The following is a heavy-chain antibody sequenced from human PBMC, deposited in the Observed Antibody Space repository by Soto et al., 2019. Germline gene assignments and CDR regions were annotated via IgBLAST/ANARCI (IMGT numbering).Heavy chain of an antibody. J-gene: IGHJ4*02. CDR3: ARGRYSGYDPLHYFDY. V-gene: IGHV1-69*01. Sequence: QVQLVQSGAEVKKPGSSVKVSCKASGGTFSSYAISWVRQAPGQGLEWMGGIIPLFGTANYAQKFQGRVTIIADESTSTAYMELSSLRSEDTAVYYCARGRYSGYDPLHYFDYWGQGTLVTVSS. CDR2: IIPLFGTA. D-gene: IGHD5-12*01. CDR1: GGTFSSYA.